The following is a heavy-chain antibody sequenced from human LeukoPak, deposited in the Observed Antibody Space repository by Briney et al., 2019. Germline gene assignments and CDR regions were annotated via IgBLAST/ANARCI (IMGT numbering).Heavy chain of an antibody. D-gene: IGHD3-22*01. CDR2: INTVNGNT. CDR1: GFTFTDYA. Sequence: EASVKDSCKASGFTFTDYAVHWVRQAPGQRPEWMGWINTVNGNTRYAQAFQGRVTITRDTSATTAYMELSGLRSDDTAVYYCYYRVSSGHLTWGQGTLVAVSS. J-gene: IGHJ4*02. V-gene: IGHV1-3*04. CDR3: YYRVSSGHLT.